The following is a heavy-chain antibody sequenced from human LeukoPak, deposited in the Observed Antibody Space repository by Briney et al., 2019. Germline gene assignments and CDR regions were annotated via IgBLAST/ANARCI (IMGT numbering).Heavy chain of an antibody. V-gene: IGHV1-46*02. J-gene: IGHJ4*02. CDR1: GYTFNTYY. Sequence: ASVKVSCKASGYTFNTYYIHWVRQAPGQGLEWMGMINVNGGSTTYAQKLQGRVTMTRDTSTSTVYMELNSLRSEDTAVYYCASRFDRGYSYYFDYWGQGTLVAVSS. CDR2: INVNGGST. D-gene: IGHD5-18*01. CDR3: ASRFDRGYSYYFDY.